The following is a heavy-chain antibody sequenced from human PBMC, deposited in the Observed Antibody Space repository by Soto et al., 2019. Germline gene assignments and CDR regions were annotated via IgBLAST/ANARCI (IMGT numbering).Heavy chain of an antibody. V-gene: IGHV4-34*01. CDR3: ARIAVIGYRGYCSGGSCYSRIYGMDV. D-gene: IGHD2-15*01. CDR2: INHSGST. CDR1: GGSFSGYY. J-gene: IGHJ6*02. Sequence: SETLSLTCAVYGGSFSGYYWSWIRQPPGKGLEWIGEINHSGSTNYNPSLKSRVTISVDTSKNQFSLKLSSVTAADTAVYYCARIAVIGYRGYCSGGSCYSRIYGMDVWGQGTTVTVSS.